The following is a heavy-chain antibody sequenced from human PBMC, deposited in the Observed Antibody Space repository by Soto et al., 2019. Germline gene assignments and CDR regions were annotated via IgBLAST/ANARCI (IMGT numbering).Heavy chain of an antibody. V-gene: IGHV3-33*01. D-gene: IGHD2-2*01. Sequence: QAQLVESGGGVVQPGRSLRLSCAASGFSFSNYGMHWVRQAPGKGLEWVAIIWYDGSNEYYADSVKGRFTISRDNSKTTLNLQMNSLRVEDTAVYYCARANIVVFYGMDVW. CDR1: GFSFSNYG. CDR2: IWYDGSNE. CDR3: ARANIVVFYGMDV. J-gene: IGHJ6*01.